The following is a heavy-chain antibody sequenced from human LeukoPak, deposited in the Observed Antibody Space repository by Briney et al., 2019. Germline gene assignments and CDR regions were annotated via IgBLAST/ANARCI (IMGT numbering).Heavy chain of an antibody. CDR3: AKAAYCTSTSCHFSGYAQRPLDS. Sequence: PGGSLRLSCVASGFTFNTYGILWVRQAPGKGLEWVAGISSDGNNKDYSDSVKGRFTISRDNSKNTLYLQMNSLRAEDTAVYYCAKAAYCTSTSCHFSGYAQRPLDSWGQGTLVTVSS. CDR1: GFTFNTYG. D-gene: IGHD2-2*01. CDR2: ISSDGNNK. J-gene: IGHJ4*02. V-gene: IGHV3-30*18.